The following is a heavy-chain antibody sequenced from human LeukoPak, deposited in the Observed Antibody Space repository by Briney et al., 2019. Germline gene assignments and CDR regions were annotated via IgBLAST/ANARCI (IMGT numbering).Heavy chain of an antibody. J-gene: IGHJ6*04. CDR1: GYTITELS. D-gene: IGHD3-10*01. CDR2: FDPEDGET. Sequence: ASVKVSCKVSGYTITELSMHWVRQAHGKGLEWMGGFDPEDGETIYAQKFQGRVTMTEDTSTDTAYMELSSLRSEDTAVYYCATARMVRGEDGMDVWGKGSTVTVSS. CDR3: ATARMVRGEDGMDV. V-gene: IGHV1-24*01.